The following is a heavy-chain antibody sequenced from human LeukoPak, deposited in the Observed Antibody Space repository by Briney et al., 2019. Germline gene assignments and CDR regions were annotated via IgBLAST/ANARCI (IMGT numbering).Heavy chain of an antibody. CDR1: GGSFSGYY. V-gene: IGHV4-34*01. J-gene: IGHJ4*02. D-gene: IGHD3-10*01. CDR3: ARGPYYYGSGNSYNRFNVVY. CDR2: INHGRSA. Sequence: SETLSLTCAVYGGSFSGYYWTWIRQPPGKGLGWIGEINHGRSANYNPSLKSRVTISIDTSKTQFSLKLNSVTAADTAVYYCARGPYYYGSGNSYNRFNVVYWGQGTLVTVSS.